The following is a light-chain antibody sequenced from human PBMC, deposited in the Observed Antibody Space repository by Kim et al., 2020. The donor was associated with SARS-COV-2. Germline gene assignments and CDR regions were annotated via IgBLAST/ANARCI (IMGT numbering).Light chain of an antibody. CDR3: QQYNDWPLIT. J-gene: IGKJ4*01. CDR2: GAS. Sequence: IVMTQSPATLSVSPGERVTLSCRASQSVRNNLAWYQQRPGQAPRLLIYGASTRATDISARFSGSGSGTEFTLTIRSLQSEDLAVYCCQQYNDWPLITFGGGTKVDIK. CDR1: QSVRNN. V-gene: IGKV3-15*01.